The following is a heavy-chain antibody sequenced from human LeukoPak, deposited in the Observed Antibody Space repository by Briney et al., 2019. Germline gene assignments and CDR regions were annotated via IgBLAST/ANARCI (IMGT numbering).Heavy chain of an antibody. Sequence: GGSLRLSCAASAFTFSTYGMHWVRQAPGKGLEWVAFIRNDGSNKNYADSVRGRFTISRDNSKSTLSLQMNSLRAEDTAIYYCATYRQVLLPFESWGQGTLVTVSS. CDR3: ATYRQVLLPFES. CDR2: IRNDGSNK. J-gene: IGHJ4*02. D-gene: IGHD2-8*02. CDR1: AFTFSTYG. V-gene: IGHV3-30*02.